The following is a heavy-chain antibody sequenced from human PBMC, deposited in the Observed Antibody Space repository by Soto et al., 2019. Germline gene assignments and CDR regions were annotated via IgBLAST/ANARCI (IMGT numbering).Heavy chain of an antibody. CDR3: ARDRDRRGYSGYQLDY. D-gene: IGHD5-12*01. CDR1: GYTFTNYY. J-gene: IGHJ4*02. CDR2: INPSGGST. Sequence: QVQLVQSGAEVKRPGASVKVSCKASGYTFTNYYVHWVRQAPGQGLEWMGIINPSGGSTTYAQKFQGRVTMTRDTSTNTMYMELSSLRSEDTAVYYCARDRDRRGYSGYQLDYWGQGTRVTVSS. V-gene: IGHV1-46*03.